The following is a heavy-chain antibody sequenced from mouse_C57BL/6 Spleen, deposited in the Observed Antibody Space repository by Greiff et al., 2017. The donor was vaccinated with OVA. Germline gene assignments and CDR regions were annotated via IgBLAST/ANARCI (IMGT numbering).Heavy chain of an antibody. Sequence: QVQLQQSGPGLVQPSQSLSITCTVSGFSLTSYGVHWVRQSPGKGLEWLGVIWSGGSTDYNAAFISRLSISKDNSKSRVFFKMNSLQADDTAIYYCATYYYGSSWFAYWGQGTLVTVSA. V-gene: IGHV2-2*01. J-gene: IGHJ3*01. CDR3: ATYYYGSSWFAY. CDR1: GFSLTSYG. CDR2: IWSGGST. D-gene: IGHD1-1*01.